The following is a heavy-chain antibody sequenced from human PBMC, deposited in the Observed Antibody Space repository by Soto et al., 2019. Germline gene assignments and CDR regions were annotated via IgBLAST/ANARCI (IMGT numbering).Heavy chain of an antibody. J-gene: IGHJ6*02. V-gene: IGHV4-34*01. CDR2: INHSGST. D-gene: IGHD3-10*01. CDR3: ARVSGIYYYGMDV. Sequence: SETLSLTCAVFGGSFSGYYWSWIRQPPGKGLEWIGEINHSGSTNYNPSLKSRVTLSVDTSKNQFSLKLSSVTAADTAVYYCARVSGIYYYGMDVWGQGTTVTVSS. CDR1: GGSFSGYY.